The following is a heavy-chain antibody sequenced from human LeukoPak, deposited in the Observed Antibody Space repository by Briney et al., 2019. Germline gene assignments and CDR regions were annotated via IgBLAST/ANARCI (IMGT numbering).Heavy chain of an antibody. CDR2: IWYDGSNK. J-gene: IGHJ6*02. CDR1: GFTFSSYG. Sequence: GGSLRLSFAAPGFTFSSYGMPWVRQAPGKGLEWVAVIWYDGSNKYYADSVKGRFTISRDNSKNTLYLQMNSLRAEDTAVYYCARDAADYGDYGYYYYYGTDVWGQGTTVTVSS. CDR3: ARDAADYGDYGYYYYYGTDV. D-gene: IGHD4-17*01. V-gene: IGHV3-33*01.